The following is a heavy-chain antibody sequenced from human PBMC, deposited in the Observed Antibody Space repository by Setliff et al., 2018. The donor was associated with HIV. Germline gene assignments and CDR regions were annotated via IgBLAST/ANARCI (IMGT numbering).Heavy chain of an antibody. D-gene: IGHD3-16*02. CDR3: ERDPRASYLSYYYYHYLDV. CDR2: ISGTSGTM. J-gene: IGHJ6*03. CDR1: GFTLSDYY. Sequence: PGGSLRLSCAASGFTLSDYYMSWIRQAPGKGLEWVSYISGTSGTMYYADSVKGRFTISRDNAKNSLFLQMNSLTAEDTAVYYCERDPRASYLSYYYYHYLDVWGKGTTVTVSS. V-gene: IGHV3-11*04.